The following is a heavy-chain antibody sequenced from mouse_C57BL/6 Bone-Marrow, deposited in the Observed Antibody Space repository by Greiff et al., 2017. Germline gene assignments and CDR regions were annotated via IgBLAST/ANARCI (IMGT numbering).Heavy chain of an antibody. D-gene: IGHD2-3*01. V-gene: IGHV1-59*01. Sequence: QVQLQQPGAELVRPGTSVKLSCKASGYTFTSYWMHWVQQRPGQGLEWIGVIDPSDSYTNYNQKFKGKATLTVDTSSSTAYMQLSSLTSEDSAVYYCARTPLYDGYPYWGQGTTLTVSS. CDR2: IDPSDSYT. J-gene: IGHJ2*01. CDR3: ARTPLYDGYPY. CDR1: GYTFTSYW.